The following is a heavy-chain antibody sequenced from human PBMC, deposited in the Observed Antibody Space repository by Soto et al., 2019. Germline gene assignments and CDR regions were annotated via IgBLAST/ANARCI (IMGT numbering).Heavy chain of an antibody. D-gene: IGHD3-22*01. Sequence: GWSLRLSCSSSVFTFISYDMHWVRQGTGKGLEWVSAIGTTGDTYYAGSVKGRFTISRENAKNSLYLQMNSLRAGDTAIYFCARAIGPTLFDYWGQGALVTVSS. CDR1: VFTFISYD. CDR3: ARAIGPTLFDY. V-gene: IGHV3-13*04. CDR2: IGTTGDT. J-gene: IGHJ4*02.